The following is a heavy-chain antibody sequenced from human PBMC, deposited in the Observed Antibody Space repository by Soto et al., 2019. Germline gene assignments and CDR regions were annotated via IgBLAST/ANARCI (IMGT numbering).Heavy chain of an antibody. CDR3: ARDLGVEPDLYYYGMDV. CDR2: IFYSGTT. J-gene: IGHJ6*02. V-gene: IGHV4-30-4*01. CDR1: GDSISRADYY. D-gene: IGHD1-1*01. Sequence: PSETLSLTCTVSGDSISRADYYWSWIRQTPGKGLEWIGQIFYSGTTYYNPALKSRLTISVDTSKNQFTLKLTSVTAADTAVYYCARDLGVEPDLYYYGMDVWGQGTTVTVSS.